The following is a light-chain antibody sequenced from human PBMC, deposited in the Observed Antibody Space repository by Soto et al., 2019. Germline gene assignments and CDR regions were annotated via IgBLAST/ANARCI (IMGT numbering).Light chain of an antibody. CDR1: QSVSSN. CDR3: QQYNNWPWT. J-gene: IGKJ1*01. CDR2: GAS. V-gene: IGKV3-15*01. Sequence: ELVITQSPSTLSVSPGERATLSCRASQSVSSNLAWYQQKHGQAPRLLIYGASTRATGIPARFSGSGSGTELTITISSLQSEDCEVYDGQQYNNWPWTFGQGTKVDIK.